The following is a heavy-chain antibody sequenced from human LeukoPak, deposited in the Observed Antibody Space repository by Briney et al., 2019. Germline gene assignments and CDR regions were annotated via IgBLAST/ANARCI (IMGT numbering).Heavy chain of an antibody. D-gene: IGHD5-18*01. CDR2: ISGSGGST. CDR1: GFTLCSYA. V-gene: IGHV3-23*01. CDR3: AKIPGIQLWRDYFDY. Sequence: GGSLRLSCAASGFTLCSYAMSWVRQAPGEGVEWGSAISGSGGSTYYADSVKGRFTISRDNSKNTLYLQMNSLRAEDTAVYYCAKIPGIQLWRDYFDYWGQGTLVTVSS. J-gene: IGHJ4*02.